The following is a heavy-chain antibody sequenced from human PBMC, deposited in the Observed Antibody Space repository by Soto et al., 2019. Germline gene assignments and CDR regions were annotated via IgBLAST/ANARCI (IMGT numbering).Heavy chain of an antibody. CDR3: AREEGLATLGIYYYYGMDV. Sequence: ASVKVSCKASGYTFTSYGISWVRQAPGQGLEWMGWISAYNGNTNYAQKLQGRVTMTTDTSTSTAYMELRSLRSDDTAVYYCAREEGLATLGIYYYYGMDVWGQGTTVTVS. CDR2: ISAYNGNT. D-gene: IGHD7-27*01. J-gene: IGHJ6*02. V-gene: IGHV1-18*01. CDR1: GYTFTSYG.